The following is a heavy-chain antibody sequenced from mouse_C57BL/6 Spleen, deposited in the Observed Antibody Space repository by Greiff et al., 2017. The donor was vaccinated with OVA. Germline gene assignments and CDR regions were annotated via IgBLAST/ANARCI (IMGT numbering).Heavy chain of an antibody. J-gene: IGHJ4*01. V-gene: IGHV1-18*01. CDR2: INPNNGGT. CDR3: ARSGPIYYGLYYAMDY. D-gene: IGHD2-1*01. CDR1: GYTFTDYN. Sequence: EVQLQQSGPELVKPGASVKIPCKASGYTFTDYNMDWVKQSHGKSLEWIGDINPNNGGTIYNQKFKGKATLTVDKSSSTAYMELRSLTSEDTAVYYCARSGPIYYGLYYAMDYWGQGTSVTVSS.